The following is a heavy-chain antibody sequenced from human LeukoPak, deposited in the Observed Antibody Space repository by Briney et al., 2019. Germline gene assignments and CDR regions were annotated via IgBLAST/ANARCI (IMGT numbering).Heavy chain of an antibody. CDR2: IYYSGTT. CDR3: ARGGSYHGY. J-gene: IGHJ4*02. D-gene: IGHD1-26*01. CDR1: GDSISGYY. V-gene: IGHV4-59*01. Sequence: SETLSLTCTVSGDSISGYYWSWIRQPPGKGLEWIGNIYYSGTTNYNPSLKSRVTISVDTSKNQFSLKLSSVTAADTAIYYCARGGSYHGYWGQGTLVTVSS.